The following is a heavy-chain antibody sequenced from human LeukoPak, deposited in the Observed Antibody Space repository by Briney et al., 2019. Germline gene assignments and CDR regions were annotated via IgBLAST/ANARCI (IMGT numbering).Heavy chain of an antibody. CDR3: ARDQTEGYYGSGSHNWFDP. D-gene: IGHD3-10*01. Sequence: SETLSLTCTVSGGSISSYYWSWIRQPPGKGLEWIGYIYYSGSTNYNPSLKSRVTISVDTSKNQFSLKLSSVTAADTAVYYCARDQTEGYYGSGSHNWFDPWGQGTLVTVSS. CDR1: GGSISSYY. V-gene: IGHV4-59*01. CDR2: IYYSGST. J-gene: IGHJ5*02.